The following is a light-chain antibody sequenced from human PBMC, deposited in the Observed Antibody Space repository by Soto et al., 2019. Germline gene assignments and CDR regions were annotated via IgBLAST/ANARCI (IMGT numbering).Light chain of an antibody. Sequence: DIQITQSPSSLYASVGDRVTLTCRASQSISSWLAWYQQKPGKAPKLLIYDASSLESGVPSRFSGSGSGTEFTLTISSLQPDDFATYYCQQYNSYWTVGQGTKVDIK. CDR3: QQYNSYWT. J-gene: IGKJ1*01. CDR1: QSISSW. V-gene: IGKV1-5*01. CDR2: DAS.